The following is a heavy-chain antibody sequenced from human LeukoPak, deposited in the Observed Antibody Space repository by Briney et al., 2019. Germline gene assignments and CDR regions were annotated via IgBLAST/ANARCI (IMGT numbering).Heavy chain of an antibody. D-gene: IGHD5-12*01. CDR3: AAKGNGYSGTHVFAH. V-gene: IGHV3-66*01. CDR2: LYSSGYT. CDR1: TFSVSTNY. J-gene: IGHJ4*02. Sequence: GGSLRLSCAASTFSVSTNYMSWVRQAPGKGLEWISVLYSSGYTKYADSVRGRFSISRDNSENTLSLQMNSLRAEDTAVYYCAAKGNGYSGTHVFAHWGRGTLVTVSP.